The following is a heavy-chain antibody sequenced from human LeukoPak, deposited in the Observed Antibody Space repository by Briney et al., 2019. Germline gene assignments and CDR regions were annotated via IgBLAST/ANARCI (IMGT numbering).Heavy chain of an antibody. J-gene: IGHJ5*02. Sequence: ASVKVSCKASGYTFTTFGISWVRQAPGQGLEWMGRIIPILGIANYAQKFQGRVTITADKSTSTAYMELSSLRSEDTAVYYCARGVTMVRGVPTSANWFDPWGQGTLVTVSS. CDR1: GYTFTTFG. V-gene: IGHV1-69*04. CDR3: ARGVTMVRGVPTSANWFDP. D-gene: IGHD3-10*01. CDR2: IIPILGIA.